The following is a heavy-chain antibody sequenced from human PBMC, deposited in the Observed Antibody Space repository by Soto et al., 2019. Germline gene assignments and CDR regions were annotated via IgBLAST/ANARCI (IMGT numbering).Heavy chain of an antibody. CDR2: IYYSGST. CDR3: ARRKWDHYSDD. J-gene: IGHJ4*02. Sequence: QLQLQESGPGLVKPSETLSLTCTVSGGSISSSSYYWGWIRQPPGKGLEWIGSIYYSGSTYYNPSLKSRVTISVDTSKNQFSLKLSSLSAADTAVYYCARRKWDHYSDDWGQGTLVTVSS. D-gene: IGHD1-26*01. V-gene: IGHV4-39*01. CDR1: GGSISSSSYY.